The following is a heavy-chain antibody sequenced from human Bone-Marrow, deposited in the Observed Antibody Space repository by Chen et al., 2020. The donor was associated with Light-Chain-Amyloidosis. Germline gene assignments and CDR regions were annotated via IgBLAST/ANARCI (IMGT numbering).Heavy chain of an antibody. J-gene: IGHJ6*02. V-gene: IGHV4-59*01. Sequence: QVLLQESGPGLVRPSETLFLTCNVSGVSISTFYWGWIRQSPGKGLEWLGNIYSNGITAYNPSLKSRLRIFIDTAKNHYSLTLSSVTAADTAIYFCARDRGSYYGMDVWGQGIPITVSS. CDR2: IYSNGIT. CDR1: GVSISTFY. D-gene: IGHD3-10*01. CDR3: ARDRGSYYGMDV.